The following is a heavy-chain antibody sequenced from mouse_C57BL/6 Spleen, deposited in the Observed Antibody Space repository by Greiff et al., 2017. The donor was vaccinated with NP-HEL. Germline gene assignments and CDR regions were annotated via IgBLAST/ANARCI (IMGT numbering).Heavy chain of an antibody. V-gene: IGHV3-2*02. CDR3: ARTARIKY. J-gene: IGHJ2*01. CDR2: ISYSGSS. D-gene: IGHD1-2*01. Sequence: EVQGVESGPGLVKPSQSLSLTCTVTGYSITSGYGWNWIRQFPGNKLEWMGYISYSGSSNYNPALKSRISITRDTSKNQFFLQLNSVTTEDTATSYCARTARIKYWGQGTTLTVSS. CDR1: GYSITSGYG.